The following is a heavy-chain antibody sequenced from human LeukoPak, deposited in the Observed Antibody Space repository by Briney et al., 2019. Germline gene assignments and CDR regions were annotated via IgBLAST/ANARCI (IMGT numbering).Heavy chain of an antibody. D-gene: IGHD3-22*01. CDR3: ARSDDYYDSSGQGYYFDH. V-gene: IGHV3-21*01. CDR2: ISSSSSYI. Sequence: GGSLRLSCAASGFTFSSYSMNWVRQAPGKGLEWVSSISSSSSYIYYADSVKGRFTISRDNAKNSLYLQMNSLRAEDTAVYYCARSDDYYDSSGQGYYFDHWGQGTLVTVSS. J-gene: IGHJ4*02. CDR1: GFTFSSYS.